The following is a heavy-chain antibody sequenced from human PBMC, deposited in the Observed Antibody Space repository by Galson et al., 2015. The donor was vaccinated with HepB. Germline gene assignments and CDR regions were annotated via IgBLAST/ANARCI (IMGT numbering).Heavy chain of an antibody. D-gene: IGHD3-16*01. CDR1: GFTFSSYW. J-gene: IGHJ5*02. CDR3: ARDRFYDWFDP. CDR2: INSDGSST. Sequence: SLRLSCAASGFTFSSYWMHWVRHAPGKGLVWVSRINSDGSSTSYADSVKGRFTISRDNAKNTLYLQMNSLRAEDTAVYYCARDRFYDWFDPWGQGTLVTVSS. V-gene: IGHV3-74*01.